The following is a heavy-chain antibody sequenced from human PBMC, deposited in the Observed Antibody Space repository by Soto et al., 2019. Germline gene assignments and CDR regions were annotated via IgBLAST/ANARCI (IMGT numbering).Heavy chain of an antibody. Sequence: PSETLSLTCAVSGGSISSGGYSWSWIRQPPGKGLEWIGYIFSSGTTNYNPSLKSRVTISVDTSKNQVSLKLSSLTASDTALYYCVRHPQREQRGFAFDLWGQGIMVTV. CDR3: VRHPQREQRGFAFDL. V-gene: IGHV4-61*08. J-gene: IGHJ3*01. CDR1: GGSISSGGYS. D-gene: IGHD6-25*01. CDR2: IFSSGTT.